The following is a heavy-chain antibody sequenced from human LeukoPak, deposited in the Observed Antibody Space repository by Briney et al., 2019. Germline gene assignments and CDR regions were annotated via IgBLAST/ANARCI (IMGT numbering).Heavy chain of an antibody. CDR2: IYTSGST. Sequence: PSETLSLTCTVSGGSISSGSYYWSWIRQPAGKGLEWIGRIYTSGSTNYNPSLKSRVTISVDTSKNQFSLKLSSVTAADTAVYYCARGTIFGVVDYMDLWGKGTTVTVSS. CDR1: GGSISSGSYY. D-gene: IGHD3-3*01. CDR3: ARGTIFGVVDYMDL. J-gene: IGHJ6*03. V-gene: IGHV4-61*02.